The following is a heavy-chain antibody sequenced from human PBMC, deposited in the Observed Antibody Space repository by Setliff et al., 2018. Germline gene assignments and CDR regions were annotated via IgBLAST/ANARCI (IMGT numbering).Heavy chain of an antibody. J-gene: IGHJ5*02. CDR2: VSGYDDNT. V-gene: IGHV1-18*01. Sequence: SVKVSCKAFGYSFTNYGLNWVRQAPGQGLEWMGWVSGYDDNTNYAQHLQGRVTMTTDTSTSTAYMELRSLTSADTAVYYCARGSAKMVALPTANYFDPWGQGTPVTVSS. CDR1: GYSFTNYG. CDR3: ARGSAKMVALPTANYFDP. D-gene: IGHD2-2*01.